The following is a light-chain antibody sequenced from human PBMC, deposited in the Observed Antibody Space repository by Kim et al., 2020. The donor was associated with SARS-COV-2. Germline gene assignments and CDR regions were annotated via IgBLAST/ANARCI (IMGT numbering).Light chain of an antibody. J-gene: IGLJ3*02. CDR1: NMGSKS. CDR2: YDS. CDR3: QVWDSSSDHPV. V-gene: IGLV3-21*04. Sequence: APGKTTRITCGGNNMGSKSVHWYQQKPGQAPVLVIYYDSDRPSGIPERFSGSNSGNTATLTISRVEAGDEADYYCQVWDSSSDHPVFGGGTKLTVL.